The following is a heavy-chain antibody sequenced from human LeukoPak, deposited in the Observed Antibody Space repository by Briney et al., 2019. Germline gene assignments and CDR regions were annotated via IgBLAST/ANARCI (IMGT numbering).Heavy chain of an antibody. CDR2: IESKGDGGTA. CDR3: TTDRNWFDP. V-gene: IGHV3-15*04. Sequence: PGGSLRLSCAASGLTFSTAWMGWVRQAPGKGLEWVGRIESKGDGGTADYAAPVKGRFAISRDDSKNALYLQMNSLNNEDTAVYYCTTDRNWFDPWGQGALVTVSS. J-gene: IGHJ5*02. CDR1: GLTFSTAW.